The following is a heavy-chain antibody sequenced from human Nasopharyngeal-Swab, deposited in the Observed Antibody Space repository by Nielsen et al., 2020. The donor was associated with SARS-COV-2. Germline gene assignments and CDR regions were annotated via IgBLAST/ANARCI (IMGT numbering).Heavy chain of an antibody. CDR3: ARGSLTGYTRYYYYGLDV. Sequence: WVRQAPGQGLEWMGWIRASNGNTDYAQKLQDRVTMTTDTSTSTAYMELRSLRSDDTAVYYCARGSLTGYTRYYYYGLDVWGQGTTVTVLL. J-gene: IGHJ6*02. CDR2: IRASNGNT. D-gene: IGHD3-9*01. V-gene: IGHV1-18*01.